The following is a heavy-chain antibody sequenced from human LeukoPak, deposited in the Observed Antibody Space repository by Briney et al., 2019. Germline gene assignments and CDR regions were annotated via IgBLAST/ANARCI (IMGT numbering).Heavy chain of an antibody. CDR2: TYYWSKWYN. Sequence: SQTLSLTCAISGDSVSSNSAAWHWIRQSPSRGLEWLGTTYYWSKWYNDYAVSVKSRITINSDTSKNQFSLHLNSVTPEDTAVYYCAREFTSADYFDYWGQGTLVTVSS. V-gene: IGHV6-1*01. CDR1: GDSVSSNSAA. CDR3: AREFTSADYFDY. J-gene: IGHJ4*02.